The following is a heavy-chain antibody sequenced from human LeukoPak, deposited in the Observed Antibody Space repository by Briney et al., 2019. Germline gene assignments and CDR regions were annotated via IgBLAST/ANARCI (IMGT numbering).Heavy chain of an antibody. J-gene: IGHJ4*02. CDR1: GDSISSSSSY. CDR2: IYYSGST. V-gene: IGHV4-39*07. Sequence: SETLSLTCTVSGDSISSSSSYWGWIRQPPGEGLEWIGSIYYSGSTYYNTSLKSRVTISVDTSKNQFFLQLSSVTAADTAVYYCARVTTGTVDYWGQGTLVTVSS. D-gene: IGHD1-1*01. CDR3: ARVTTGTVDY.